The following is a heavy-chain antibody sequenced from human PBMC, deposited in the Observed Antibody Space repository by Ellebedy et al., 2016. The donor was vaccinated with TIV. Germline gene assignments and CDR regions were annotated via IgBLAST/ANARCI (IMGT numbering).Heavy chain of an antibody. CDR1: GFTFSSFG. J-gene: IGHJ4*02. CDR3: GREPPVGYI. Sequence: GGSLRLSCAASGFTFSSFGMHWVRQAPGKGPEWFPTLSGTDSKEYYADSVKGRFTISRDNSKNTLYVQMNSLRAEDTAIYYCGREPPVGYIWGQGALVTVSS. V-gene: IGHV3-23*01. CDR2: LSGTDSKE. D-gene: IGHD1-26*01.